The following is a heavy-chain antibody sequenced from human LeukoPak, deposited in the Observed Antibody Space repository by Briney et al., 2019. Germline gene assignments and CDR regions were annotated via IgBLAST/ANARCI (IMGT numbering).Heavy chain of an antibody. CDR1: GFTFSSYA. V-gene: IGHV3-64*01. CDR2: ISSNGGST. Sequence: GGSLRLSCAASGFTFSSYAMHWVRQAPGKGLEYVSAISSNGGSTYYANSVKGRFTISRDNSKNTLYLQVGSLRAEDMAVYYCARGFPSPDKRPCWGQGALVTVSS. J-gene: IGHJ4*02. D-gene: IGHD3-10*01. CDR3: ARGFPSPDKRPC.